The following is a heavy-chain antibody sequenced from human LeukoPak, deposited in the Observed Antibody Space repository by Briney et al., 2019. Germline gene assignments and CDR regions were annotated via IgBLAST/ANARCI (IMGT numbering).Heavy chain of an antibody. D-gene: IGHD6-6*01. J-gene: IGHJ3*02. Sequence: GGSLRLSCAASGFTFSDYYMSWIRQAPGKGLEWVSYISSSGSTIYYADSVKGRFTISRDNSKNTLYLQMNSLRAEDTAVYYCARGRPLAEAFDIWGQGTMVTVSS. CDR2: ISSSGSTI. CDR3: ARGRPLAEAFDI. CDR1: GFTFSDYY. V-gene: IGHV3-11*04.